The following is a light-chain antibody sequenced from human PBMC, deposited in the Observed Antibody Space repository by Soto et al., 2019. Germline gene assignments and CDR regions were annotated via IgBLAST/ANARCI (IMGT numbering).Light chain of an antibody. V-gene: IGKV3-20*01. CDR1: QSVSGNN. CDR2: GAS. J-gene: IGKJ1*01. Sequence: IVLTQSPGTLSLSPGERATLSCRASQSVSGNNLVWYQQKPGQAPRLLIHGASNGATGIPDRISGSGSGTDFTLTISRLEPEDFAVYYCQQYGNTLWTFGQGTKVDIK. CDR3: QQYGNTLWT.